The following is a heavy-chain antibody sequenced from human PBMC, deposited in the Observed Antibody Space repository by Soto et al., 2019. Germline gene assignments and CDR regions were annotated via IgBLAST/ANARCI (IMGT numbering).Heavy chain of an antibody. CDR3: ARADTVSHSPNWFDP. V-gene: IGHV4-30-4*01. CDR1: GGSIRSDNYY. J-gene: IGHJ5*02. D-gene: IGHD4-17*01. Sequence: QVQLQESGPGLVKPSQTLSLTCTVSGGSIRSDNYYWSWLRQPPGKGLGWIGCIYYSGGTYYNPSLKSRVTISVDTSTNQCALELSSVTAADTAVYYCARADTVSHSPNWFDPWGQGTLVTVSS. CDR2: IYYSGGT.